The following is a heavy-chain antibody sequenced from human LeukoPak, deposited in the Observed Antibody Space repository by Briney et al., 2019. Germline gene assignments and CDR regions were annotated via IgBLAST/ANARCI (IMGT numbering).Heavy chain of an antibody. CDR3: ARWSGYALD. Sequence: SETLSLTCTVSGGSISSSSYYWSWIRQPPGKGLEWIGYIYYSGSTNYNPSLKSRLTMSIDTSKNQFSLKLSSVTAADTAVYYCARWSGYALDWGQGTLVTVSS. V-gene: IGHV4-61*01. CDR1: GGSISSSSYY. CDR2: IYYSGST. J-gene: IGHJ4*02. D-gene: IGHD2-2*01.